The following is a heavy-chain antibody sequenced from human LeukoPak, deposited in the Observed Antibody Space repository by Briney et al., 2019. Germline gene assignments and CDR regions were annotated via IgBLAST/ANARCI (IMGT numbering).Heavy chain of an antibody. J-gene: IGHJ4*02. D-gene: IGHD5-18*01. CDR1: GGSISSYY. CDR3: ARGRGYSYESFDY. V-gene: IGHV4-59*01. CDR2: IYYSGST. Sequence: SETLSLTCTVSGGSISSYYWSWIRQPTGKGLEWIGYIYYSGSTNYNPSLKSQVTISVDTSKNQLSLKLSSVTAADTAVYYCARGRGYSYESFDYWGQGTLVTVSS.